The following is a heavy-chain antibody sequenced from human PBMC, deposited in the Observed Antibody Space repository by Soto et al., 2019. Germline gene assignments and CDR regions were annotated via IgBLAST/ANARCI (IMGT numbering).Heavy chain of an antibody. D-gene: IGHD4-17*01. CDR1: GFTVSSNY. Sequence: CAASGFTVSSNYMSWVRQAPGKGLEWVSVIYSGGSTYYADSVKGRFTISRDNSKNTLYLQMNSLRAEDTAVYYCARDRYYGDYPYYWGQGTLVTVSS. CDR2: IYSGGST. J-gene: IGHJ4*02. V-gene: IGHV3-66*01. CDR3: ARDRYYGDYPYY.